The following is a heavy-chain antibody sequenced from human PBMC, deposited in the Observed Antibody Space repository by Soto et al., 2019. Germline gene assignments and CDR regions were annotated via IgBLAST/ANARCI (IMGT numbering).Heavy chain of an antibody. Sequence: PSETLSLTCTVSGDSIRSGSYHWGWIRQPPGKGLEWIASIYYSGATYYNPSLKSRVTISVDMSRNQFSVKVNSVTAADTATYYWGRHVGEKLWYFDYWGQGTLVPVSS. CDR3: GRHVGEKLWYFDY. V-gene: IGHV4-39*01. D-gene: IGHD2-21*01. J-gene: IGHJ4*02. CDR2: IYYSGAT. CDR1: GDSIRSGSYH.